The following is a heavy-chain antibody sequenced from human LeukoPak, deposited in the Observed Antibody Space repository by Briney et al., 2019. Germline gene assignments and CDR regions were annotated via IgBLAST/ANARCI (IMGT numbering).Heavy chain of an antibody. D-gene: IGHD3-3*01. CDR3: AREGGFYRPLDY. CDR2: VHLDGRT. Sequence: SETLSLTCGVSGGSITTTNWWTWVRQPPRKGLEWIGEVHLDGRTNYNPSLESRLTMSVDLSENHISLRLTAVTAADTAVYYCAREGGFYRPLDYSGQGTLVTVSS. J-gene: IGHJ4*02. CDR1: GGSITTTNW. V-gene: IGHV4-4*02.